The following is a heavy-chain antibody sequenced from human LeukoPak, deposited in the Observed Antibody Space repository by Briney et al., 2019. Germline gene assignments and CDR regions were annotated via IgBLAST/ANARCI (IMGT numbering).Heavy chain of an antibody. D-gene: IGHD4-17*01. Sequence: KASETLSLTCTVSSGSISSYYWSWIRQPPGKGLEWIGYIYYSGSTNYNPSLKSRVTISVDTSKNQFSLKLSSVTAADTAVYYCARVGPTTAYYYYYGMDVWGQGTTVTVSS. CDR1: SGSISSYY. V-gene: IGHV4-59*01. CDR2: IYYSGST. J-gene: IGHJ6*02. CDR3: ARVGPTTAYYYYYGMDV.